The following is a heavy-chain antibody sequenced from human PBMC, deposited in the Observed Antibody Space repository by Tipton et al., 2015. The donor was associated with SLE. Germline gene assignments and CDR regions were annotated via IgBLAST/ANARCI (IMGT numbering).Heavy chain of an antibody. Sequence: SLRLSCAASGFTFSSYSMNWVRQAPGKGLEWVSSISSSSSYIYYADSVKGRFTISRDNAKNSLYLQMNSLRAEDTAVYYCASSLLVVYAELDYWGQGTLVTVSS. D-gene: IGHD2-8*02. CDR2: ISSSSSYI. V-gene: IGHV3-21*01. J-gene: IGHJ4*02. CDR3: ASSLLVVYAELDY. CDR1: GFTFSSYS.